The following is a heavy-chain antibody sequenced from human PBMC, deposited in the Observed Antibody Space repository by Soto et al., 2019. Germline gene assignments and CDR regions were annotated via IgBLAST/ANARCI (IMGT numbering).Heavy chain of an antibody. Sequence: GGSLRLSCAASGFTFSSYAMSWVRQAPGKGLEWVSAISGSGSTIYYADSVKGRFTISRDNAKNSLYLQMNSLRAEDTAVYYCSRDCYYSYDDHHYYMDVWGQGTTVIVSS. J-gene: IGHJ6*03. CDR2: ISGSGSTI. CDR1: GFTFSSYA. V-gene: IGHV3-23*01. CDR3: SRDCYYSYDDHHYYMDV. D-gene: IGHD3-10*01.